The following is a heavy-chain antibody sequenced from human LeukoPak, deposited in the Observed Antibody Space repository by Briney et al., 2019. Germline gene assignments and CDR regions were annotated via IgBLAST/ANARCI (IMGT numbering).Heavy chain of an antibody. J-gene: IGHJ4*02. CDR3: ANARDYYYDSSGYWD. D-gene: IGHD3-22*01. CDR1: GFTFSSYA. V-gene: IGHV3-23*01. CDR2: ISGSGGST. Sequence: GGSLRLSCAASGFTFSSYAMSWVRQAPGKGLEWVSAISGSGGSTYYADSAKGRFTISRDNSKNTLYLQMNSLRAEDTAVYYCANARDYYYDSSGYWDWGQGTLVTVSS.